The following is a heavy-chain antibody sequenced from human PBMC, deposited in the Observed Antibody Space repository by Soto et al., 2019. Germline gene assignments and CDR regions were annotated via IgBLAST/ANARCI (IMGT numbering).Heavy chain of an antibody. CDR3: AKGGRQWLVTSDFNY. Sequence: PGGTLRLSCTAPGSTFKNYGMNWGHQAPGNGLEWSSYSDSSGSITYYADCVKGRFTNSSDSSKDSVSLEMTSLRGEDTAVYYCAKGGRQWLVTSDFNYWGQVALVTVSS. V-gene: IGHV3-48*01. J-gene: IGHJ4*02. CDR1: GSTFKNYG. D-gene: IGHD6-19*01. CDR2: SDSSGSIT.